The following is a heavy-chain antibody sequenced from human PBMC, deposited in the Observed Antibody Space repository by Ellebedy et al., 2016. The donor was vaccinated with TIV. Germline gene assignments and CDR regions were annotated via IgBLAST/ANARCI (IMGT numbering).Heavy chain of an antibody. CDR3: AKDSSGETKIDY. D-gene: IGHD1-14*01. CDR1: GGTFSSYA. Sequence: SVKVSXXASGGTFSSYAISWVRQAPGQGLEWMGGIIPIFGTANYAQKFQGRVTITADESTSTAYMELSSLRSEDTAVYYCAKDSSGETKIDYWGQGTLVTVSS. V-gene: IGHV1-69*13. J-gene: IGHJ4*02. CDR2: IIPIFGTA.